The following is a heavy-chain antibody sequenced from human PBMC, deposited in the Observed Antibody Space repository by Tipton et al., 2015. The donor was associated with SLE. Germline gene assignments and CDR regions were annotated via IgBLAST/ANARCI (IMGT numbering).Heavy chain of an antibody. V-gene: IGHV3-7*03. J-gene: IGHJ4*02. CDR3: ARDGSSSSSAFDY. Sequence: SLRLSCAASGFTFSSYWMSWVRQAPGKGLEWVANIKQDGSEKYYVDSVKGRFTISRDNAKNSLYLQMNSLRAEDTAVYYCARDGSSSSSAFDYWGQGTLVTVPS. D-gene: IGHD6-6*01. CDR1: GFTFSSYW. CDR2: IKQDGSEK.